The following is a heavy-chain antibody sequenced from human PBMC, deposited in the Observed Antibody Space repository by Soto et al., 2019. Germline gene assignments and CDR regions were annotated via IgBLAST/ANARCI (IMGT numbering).Heavy chain of an antibody. CDR2: ISGSGANT. Sequence: EVQLLESGGGLVQPGGSQRLSCAASGFTFSGYAMTWVRQAPGKGLEWVSSISGSGANTYYADSVKGRFTISRDNSKNTLSLQMTRLRADDTAVYYCAKSPDFYYDGMDVCGQGTTVTVSS. V-gene: IGHV3-23*01. CDR1: GFTFSGYA. J-gene: IGHJ6*02. CDR3: AKSPDFYYDGMDV.